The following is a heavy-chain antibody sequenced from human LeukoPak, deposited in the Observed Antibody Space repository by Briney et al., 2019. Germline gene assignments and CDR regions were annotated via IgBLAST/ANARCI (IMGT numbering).Heavy chain of an antibody. Sequence: SETLSLTCTVSGGSISSYYWSWIRQPPGKGLEGIGYIYYSGSTNYNPSLKSRVTISVDTSKNQFSLKLSSVPAADTAVYYCASHRAYDFWSGYHPYYYGMDVWAQGTTVTVSS. V-gene: IGHV4-59*08. D-gene: IGHD3-3*01. CDR3: ASHRAYDFWSGYHPYYYGMDV. CDR1: GGSISSYY. CDR2: IYYSGST. J-gene: IGHJ6*02.